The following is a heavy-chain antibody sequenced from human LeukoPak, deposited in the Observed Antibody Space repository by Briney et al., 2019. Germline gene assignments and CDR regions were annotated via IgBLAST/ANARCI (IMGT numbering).Heavy chain of an antibody. Sequence: PSETLSLTCTVSGDPISTSSYYWGWIRQPPGKGLEWLGSIYYSGGTYYNPSLKSRVTISVDTSKNQFSLNLYSVTAADTAVFYCARSYYYDYRQIDYWGQGTLVTVSS. CDR1: GDPISTSSYY. CDR3: ARSYYYDYRQIDY. D-gene: IGHD3-22*01. CDR2: IYYSGGT. J-gene: IGHJ4*02. V-gene: IGHV4-39*01.